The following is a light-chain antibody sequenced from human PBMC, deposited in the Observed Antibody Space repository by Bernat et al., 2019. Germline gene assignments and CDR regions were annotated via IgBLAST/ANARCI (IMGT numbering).Light chain of an antibody. J-gene: IGKJ2*01. CDR3: QQYNNWPLWT. Sequence: DIVMTQSPATLSVSPGERATLSCSASQGVSSNLAWYQQKPGQAHRLLIYGASTRATGIPARFSGSGSGTEFTLTISSLQSEDFAVYYCQQYNNWPLWTFGQETKLEIK. V-gene: IGKV3-15*01. CDR2: GAS. CDR1: QGVSSN.